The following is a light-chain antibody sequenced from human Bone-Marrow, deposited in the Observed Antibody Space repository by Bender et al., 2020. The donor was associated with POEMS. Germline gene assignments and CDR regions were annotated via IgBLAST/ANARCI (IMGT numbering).Light chain of an antibody. Sequence: QSALTQPRSVSGSPGQSVTISCTGTSSDVGGYNLVSWYQQHPGKAPKLMIYEGRKRPSGVSNRFSGSESGNTASLTISGLQAEDEADYYCCSYAGSSTYVVFGGGTKLTVL. J-gene: IGLJ2*01. CDR2: EGR. CDR3: CSYAGSSTYVV. V-gene: IGLV2-23*01. CDR1: SSDVGGYNL.